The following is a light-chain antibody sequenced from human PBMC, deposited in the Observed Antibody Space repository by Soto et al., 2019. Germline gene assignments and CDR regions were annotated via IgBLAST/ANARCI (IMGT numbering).Light chain of an antibody. J-gene: IGKJ1*01. CDR3: QQYTTSPTWT. CDR2: GAS. Sequence: EIVLTQSPGTLSLSPGERATLSCRASQSVDSSYLAWYRQKPGQAPRLLIYGASTRATGIPDRFSGSGSGTDFTLTISRLEPEDSAVYYCQQYTTSPTWTFGQGTKVEI. CDR1: QSVDSSY. V-gene: IGKV3-20*01.